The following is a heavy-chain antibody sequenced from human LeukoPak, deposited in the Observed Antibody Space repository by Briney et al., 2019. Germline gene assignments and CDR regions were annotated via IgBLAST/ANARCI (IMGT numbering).Heavy chain of an antibody. CDR3: ARGKSSLLWFGELLRYFDY. V-gene: IGHV3-21*01. CDR1: GFTFSSYS. J-gene: IGHJ4*02. Sequence: PGGSLRLSCAASGFTFSSYSMNWVRQAPGKGLEWVSSISSTTNYIYYADSVKGRFTISRDNAKNSLYLQMNSLRAEDTAVYYCARGKSSLLWFGELLRYFDYWGQGTLVTVSS. CDR2: ISSTTNYI. D-gene: IGHD3-10*01.